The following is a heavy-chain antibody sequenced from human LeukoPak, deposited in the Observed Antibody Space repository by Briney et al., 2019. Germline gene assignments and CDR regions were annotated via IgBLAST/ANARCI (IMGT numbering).Heavy chain of an antibody. CDR3: ARDFWSGYRYGMDV. CDR2: ISNDGGDN. V-gene: IGHV3-30*04. CDR1: GLTFSHYA. J-gene: IGHJ6*02. Sequence: GRSLRLSCAASGLTFSHYAMHWVRQAPGKGLEWVAVISNDGGDNYFADPMKGRFTISRDNSKNTLYLQINSLRVEDTAVYYCARDFWSGYRYGMDVWGQGTTVTVSS. D-gene: IGHD3-3*01.